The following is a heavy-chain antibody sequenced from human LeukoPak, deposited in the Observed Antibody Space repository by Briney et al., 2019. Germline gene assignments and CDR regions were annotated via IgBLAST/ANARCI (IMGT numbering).Heavy chain of an antibody. CDR3: AREGSGSYTKPFDY. J-gene: IGHJ4*02. V-gene: IGHV3-7*01. CDR2: IKQDGSEK. CDR1: GFTLSNYW. Sequence: GGSLRLSCAASGFTLSNYWMSWVRQVSGKGLEWVANIKQDGSEKNYVDYVKGRFTISRDNAKNSLYLQMNSLRAEDTAVYYCAREGSGSYTKPFDYWGQGTLVTVSS. D-gene: IGHD3-10*01.